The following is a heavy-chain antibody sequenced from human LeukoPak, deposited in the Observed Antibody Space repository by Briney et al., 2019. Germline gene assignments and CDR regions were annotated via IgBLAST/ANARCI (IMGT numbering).Heavy chain of an antibody. D-gene: IGHD1-1*01. Sequence: GGSLRLSCAASGFTFSSYWMSWVRQAPGKGLEWVANIKQDGSEKYYVDSVKGRFTISRDNAKNSLYLQMNSLRAEDAAVYYCAREVQLERLGFGKEGSAFDYWGQGTLVTVSS. CDR2: IKQDGSEK. J-gene: IGHJ4*02. V-gene: IGHV3-7*01. CDR3: AREVQLERLGFGKEGSAFDY. CDR1: GFTFSSYW.